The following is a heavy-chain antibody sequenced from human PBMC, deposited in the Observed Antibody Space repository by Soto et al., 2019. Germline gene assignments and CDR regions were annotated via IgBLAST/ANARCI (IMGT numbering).Heavy chain of an antibody. CDR3: ARSNYDFWSGYYTSQFDY. Sequence: PGGSLRLCSAASGFTFSDYYMSWIRQAPGKGLEWVSYISSSGSTIYYADSVKGRFTISRDNAKNSLYLQMNRLRAEDTAVYYCARSNYDFWSGYYTSQFDYWGQGTLVTVSS. J-gene: IGHJ4*02. V-gene: IGHV3-11*01. CDR2: ISSSGSTI. D-gene: IGHD3-3*01. CDR1: GFTFSDYY.